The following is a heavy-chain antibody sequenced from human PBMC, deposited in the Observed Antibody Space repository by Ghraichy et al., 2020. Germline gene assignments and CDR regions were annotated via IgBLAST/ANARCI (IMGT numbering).Heavy chain of an antibody. CDR3: ARDRVQIWSYVGVFDM. D-gene: IGHD5-18*01. J-gene: IGHJ3*02. Sequence: GGSLRLSCVASGFDLSSYGMHWVRQAAGKEPEWVAIIWINGGNQGYIESVKGRFTISRDTSKNTLFLQMDSLRVEDTAMYFCARDRVQIWSYVGVFDMWGQGAMVTVSP. CDR2: IWINGGNQ. V-gene: IGHV3-33*01. CDR1: GFDLSSYG.